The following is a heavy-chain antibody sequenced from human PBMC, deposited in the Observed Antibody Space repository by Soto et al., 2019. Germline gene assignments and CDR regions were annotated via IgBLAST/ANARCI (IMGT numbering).Heavy chain of an antibody. V-gene: IGHV3-30-3*01. CDR1: GFTFSSYA. D-gene: IGHD6-6*01. Sequence: QVQLVESGGGVVQPGRSLRLSCAASGFTFSSYAMHWVRQAPGKGLEWVAVISYDGSNKYYADSVKGRFTISRDNSKNTLYLQINSLRAEETAVYYCARTKIAARPDVYYYYYYGMDVWGQGTTVTVSS. CDR3: ARTKIAARPDVYYYYYYGMDV. CDR2: ISYDGSNK. J-gene: IGHJ6*02.